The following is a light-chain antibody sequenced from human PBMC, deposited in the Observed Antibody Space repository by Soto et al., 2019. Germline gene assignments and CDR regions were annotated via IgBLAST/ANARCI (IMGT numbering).Light chain of an antibody. CDR3: QQSYSTLIT. V-gene: IGKV1-39*01. CDR2: AAS. J-gene: IGKJ1*01. Sequence: DIQLTQSPSFLSASVGDRVTITCRASQGISSYLAWYQQKPGKAPKLLIYAASSLQSGVPSRFSGSGSGTDFTLTISSLQPEDFATYYCQQSYSTLITFGQGSNV. CDR1: QGISSY.